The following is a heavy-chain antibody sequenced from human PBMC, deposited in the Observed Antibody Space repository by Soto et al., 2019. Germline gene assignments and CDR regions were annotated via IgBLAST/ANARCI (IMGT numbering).Heavy chain of an antibody. CDR1: GGTFSSYA. V-gene: IGHV1-69*13. J-gene: IGHJ2*01. D-gene: IGHD5-18*01. CDR2: IIPIFGTA. CDR3: ARGIQLWFHWYFDL. Sequence: GASVKVSCKASGGTFSSYAISWVRQAPGQGLEWMGGIIPIFGTANYAQKFQGRVTITADESTSTAYMELSSLRSEDTAVYYCARGIQLWFHWYFDLWGRGTLVTVSS.